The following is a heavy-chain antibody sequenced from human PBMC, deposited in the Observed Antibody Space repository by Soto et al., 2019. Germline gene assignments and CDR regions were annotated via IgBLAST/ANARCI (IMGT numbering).Heavy chain of an antibody. CDR3: ARDQVLVVTADNWFDP. CDR1: GGSITDYS. J-gene: IGHJ5*02. D-gene: IGHD2-21*02. CDR2: IFSSGST. V-gene: IGHV4-4*07. Sequence: PSETLSLTCTVSGGSITDYSWVWIRQPAGKGLEWIGRIFSSGSTNYSPSLKGRITMSLDTSKNQFSLKLNSATATDTAVYFCARDQVLVVTADNWFDPWGQGILVTVSS.